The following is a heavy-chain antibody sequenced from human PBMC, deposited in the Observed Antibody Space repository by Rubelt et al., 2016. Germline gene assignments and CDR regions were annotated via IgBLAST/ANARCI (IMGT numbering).Heavy chain of an antibody. CDR3: ARDDGGTGLLPGYSGTEGYYFDY. D-gene: IGHD5-12*01. CDR1: GYTFTSYA. V-gene: IGHV7-4-1*02. J-gene: IGHJ4*02. Sequence: VKVSCKASGYTFTSYAMNWVRQAPGQGLEWMGWINTNTGNPTYAQGFTGRFVFSLDTSVSTAYLQISSLKAEDTAVYYCARDDGGTGLLPGYSGTEGYYFDYWGQGTLVTVSS. CDR2: INTNTGNP.